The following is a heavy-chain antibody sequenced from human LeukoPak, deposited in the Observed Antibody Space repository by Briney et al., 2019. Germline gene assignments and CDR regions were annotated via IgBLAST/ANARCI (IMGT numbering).Heavy chain of an antibody. J-gene: IGHJ4*02. CDR3: ARGLPNWSYGGWQTSPYYFDY. V-gene: IGHV4-34*01. CDR2: INHSGST. CDR1: GGSFSGYY. D-gene: IGHD1-7*01. Sequence: SETLSLTCAVYGGSFSGYYWSWIRQPPGKGLEWIGEINHSGSTNYNPSLKSRVTISVDTSKNQFSLKLSSVTAADTAVYYCARGLPNWSYGGWQTSPYYFDYWGQGTLVTVSS.